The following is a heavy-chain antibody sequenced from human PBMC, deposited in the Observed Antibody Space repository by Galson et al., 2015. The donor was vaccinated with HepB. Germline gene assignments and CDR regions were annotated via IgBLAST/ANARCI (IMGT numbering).Heavy chain of an antibody. CDR1: GFTFGSYA. Sequence: SLRLSCAASGFTFGSYAIHWVRQAPGKRLEYVSGISSDGVTTHYGNSVKGRVTITRDSSASTAYMELSSLRSEDTAVYYCARAPRISFGELLQPLTYWGLGTLVTVSS. D-gene: IGHD3-10*01. J-gene: IGHJ4*02. CDR3: ARAPRISFGELLQPLTY. V-gene: IGHV3-64*01. CDR2: ISSDGVTT.